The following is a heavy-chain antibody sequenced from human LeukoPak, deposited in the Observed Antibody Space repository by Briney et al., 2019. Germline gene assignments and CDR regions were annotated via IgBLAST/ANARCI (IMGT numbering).Heavy chain of an antibody. CDR2: IFYSGST. Sequence: ETLSLTCTVSGGSISSYYWSWFRQPAGRRLEWFGYIFYSGSTNYNPSLKSRVTISVDTSKNQFSLKLSSVTAADTAVYYCADVVGALFGYWGQGTLVTVSS. CDR3: ADVVGALFGY. J-gene: IGHJ4*02. D-gene: IGHD1-26*01. CDR1: GGSISSYY. V-gene: IGHV4-59*12.